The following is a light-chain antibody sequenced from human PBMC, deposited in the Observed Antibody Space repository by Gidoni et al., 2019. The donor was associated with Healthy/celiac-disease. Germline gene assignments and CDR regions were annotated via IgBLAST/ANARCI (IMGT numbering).Light chain of an antibody. V-gene: IGLV3-21*02. Sequence: SYVLTQPPSVSVAPGQTARITCGGNNIGSKSVHWYQQQPGQAPVLVVYDASDRPSGIPERFSGSNSGNTATLTISRVEAGEEADYYCQGWDSSSDHVVFGGGTKLTVL. CDR1: NIGSKS. CDR3: QGWDSSSDHVV. CDR2: DAS. J-gene: IGLJ2*01.